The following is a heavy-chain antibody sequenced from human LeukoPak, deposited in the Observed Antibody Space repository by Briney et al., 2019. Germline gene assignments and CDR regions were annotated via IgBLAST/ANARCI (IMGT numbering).Heavy chain of an antibody. CDR1: GGSISSYY. D-gene: IGHD6-19*01. Sequence: SETLSLTCTVSGGSISSYYWSWIRQPPGKGLEGIGYIYYSGSTNYNPSLKSRVTISVDTSKNQFSLKLSSVTAADTAVYYCARGGLYSSGWNLSYWGQGTLVTVSS. J-gene: IGHJ4*02. CDR2: IYYSGST. CDR3: ARGGLYSSGWNLSY. V-gene: IGHV4-59*01.